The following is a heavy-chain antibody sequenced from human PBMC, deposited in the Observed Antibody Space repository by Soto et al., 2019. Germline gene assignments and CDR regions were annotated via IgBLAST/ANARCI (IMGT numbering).Heavy chain of an antibody. CDR1: VGSVRSKSHY. CDR3: ARARLRYCSGGSCSDFDY. CDR2: SYYSGIT. Sequence: SLPCSVSVGSVRSKSHYWTWIRQPPGKGLEWIGYSYYSGITNYHSSLKSRVNISVDTSKNQFSLKLSSVTAADTAVYYCARARLRYCSGGSCSDFDYWGQGTLVTVSS. J-gene: IGHJ4*02. D-gene: IGHD2-15*01. V-gene: IGHV4-61*01.